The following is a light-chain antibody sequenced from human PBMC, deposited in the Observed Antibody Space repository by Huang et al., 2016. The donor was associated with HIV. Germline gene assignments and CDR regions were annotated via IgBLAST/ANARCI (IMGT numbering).Light chain of an antibody. CDR2: WAA. CDR3: QQHYSTPWT. Sequence: DIVMTQSPDSLAVPLGERATISCVSSQSVLYSANKKHLRMNCLAWYQKKPGQPPKLLIYWAASRASGVPDRFSGSGSGTDCTLTISSLQAEDVAVYYCQQHYSTPWTFGQGTKVEIK. CDR1: QSVLYSANKKHLRMNC. V-gene: IGKV4-1*01. J-gene: IGKJ1*01.